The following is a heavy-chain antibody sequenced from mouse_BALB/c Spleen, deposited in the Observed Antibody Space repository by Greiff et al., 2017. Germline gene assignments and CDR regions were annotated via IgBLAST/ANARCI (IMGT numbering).Heavy chain of an antibody. Sequence: EVQLVGSGGGLVQPGGSRKLSCAASGFTFSSFGMHWVRQAPEKGLEWVAYISSGSSTIYYADTVKGRFTISRDNPKNTLFLQMTSLRSEDTAMYYCARLLFDYWGQGTTLTVSS. CDR1: GFTFSSFG. D-gene: IGHD2-1*01. J-gene: IGHJ2*01. CDR2: ISSGSSTI. CDR3: ARLLFDY. V-gene: IGHV5-17*02.